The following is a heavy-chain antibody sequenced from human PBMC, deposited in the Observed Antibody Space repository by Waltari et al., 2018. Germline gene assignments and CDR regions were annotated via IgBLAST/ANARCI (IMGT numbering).Heavy chain of an antibody. CDR2: INAGNGKT. CDR3: ASSPSKVGYFYYYYGMDV. Sequence: QVQLVQSGAEVKKHGASVKVSCKASGYTFTSYAMHWVRQAPGQRLEWMGWINAGNGKTKYSQKFQGRVTITRDTSASTAYMELSSLRSEDTAVYYCASSPSKVGYFYYYYGMDVWGQGTTVTVSS. V-gene: IGHV1-3*01. J-gene: IGHJ6*02. CDR1: GYTFTSYA.